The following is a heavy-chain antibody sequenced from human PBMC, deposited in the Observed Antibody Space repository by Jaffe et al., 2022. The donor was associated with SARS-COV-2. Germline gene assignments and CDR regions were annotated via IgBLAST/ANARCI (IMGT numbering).Heavy chain of an antibody. Sequence: EVQLVESGGVVVQPGGSLRLSCAASGFTFDDYAMHWVRQAPGKGLEWVSLISWDGGSTYYADSVKGRFTISRDNSKNSLYLQMNSLRAEDTALYYCAKDHYYDSSYYMDVWGKGTTVTVSS. CDR2: ISWDGGST. CDR3: AKDHYYDSSYYMDV. D-gene: IGHD3-22*01. V-gene: IGHV3-43D*03. J-gene: IGHJ6*03. CDR1: GFTFDDYA.